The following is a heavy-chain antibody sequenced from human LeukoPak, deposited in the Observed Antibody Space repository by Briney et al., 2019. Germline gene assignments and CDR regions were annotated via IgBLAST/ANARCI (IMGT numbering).Heavy chain of an antibody. CDR2: IVPISGTA. CDR3: ARDTPFENIVVVVAAPEYFDY. V-gene: IGHV1-69*13. J-gene: IGHJ4*02. Sequence: SVKVSCKASGGTISSNAISWVRQAPGQGLEWMGGIVPISGTANYAQKFQGRVTITADESTSTAYMELSRLRSEDTAVYYCARDTPFENIVVVVAAPEYFDYWGQGTLVTVSS. CDR1: GGTISSNA. D-gene: IGHD2-15*01.